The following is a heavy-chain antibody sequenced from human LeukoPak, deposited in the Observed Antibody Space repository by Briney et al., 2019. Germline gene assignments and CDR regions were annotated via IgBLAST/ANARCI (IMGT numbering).Heavy chain of an antibody. J-gene: IGHJ4*02. CDR3: ARVIAPQDYYDSSPNFDY. Sequence: PGGSLRLSCAASGFTFSSYSINWVRQAPGKRLDWVSSISSSSSYIYYADSVKGRFTISRDNAKNSLYLQMNSLRAEDTAVYYCARVIAPQDYYDSSPNFDYWGQGTLVTVSS. V-gene: IGHV3-21*01. D-gene: IGHD3-22*01. CDR2: ISSSSSYI. CDR1: GFTFSSYS.